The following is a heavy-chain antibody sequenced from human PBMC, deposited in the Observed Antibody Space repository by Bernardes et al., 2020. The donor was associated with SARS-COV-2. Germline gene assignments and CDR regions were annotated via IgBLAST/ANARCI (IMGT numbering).Heavy chain of an antibody. CDR1: GYTFTGYY. CDR3: ARGLEPDGMDL. Sequence: ASVKVSCKASGYTFTGYYMHWVRQAPGQGLEWMGWIDPNSGGTKYAPKFQGWVTMTRDTSSSTIYMELKRLRTDNTAVYFCARGLEPDGMDLWGQGTSVTVSS. D-gene: IGHD1-1*01. J-gene: IGHJ6*02. CDR2: IDPNSGGT. V-gene: IGHV1-2*04.